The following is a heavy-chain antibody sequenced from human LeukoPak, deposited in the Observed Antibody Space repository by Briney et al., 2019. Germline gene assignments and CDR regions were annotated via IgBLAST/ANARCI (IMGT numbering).Heavy chain of an antibody. CDR1: GFTFSSYA. D-gene: IGHD1-26*01. J-gene: IGHJ5*02. CDR2: ISSSSSYI. V-gene: IGHV3-21*01. Sequence: GGSLRLSCAASGFTFSSYAMSWVRQAPGKGLEWVSSISSSSSYIYYADSVKGRFTISRDNAKNSLYLQMNSLRAEDTAVYYCASHIVGATTGWFDPWGQGTLVTVSS. CDR3: ASHIVGATTGWFDP.